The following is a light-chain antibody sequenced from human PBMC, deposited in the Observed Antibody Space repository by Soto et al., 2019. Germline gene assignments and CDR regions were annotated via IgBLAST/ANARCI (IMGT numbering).Light chain of an antibody. V-gene: IGLV2-14*02. Sequence: QSALTQPASVSGSPGQSITISCTGTSSDVGSYNLVSWYQQHPGKAPKLMISEVSNRPSGVSNRFSGSKSGNTASLTISGLQAEDEADYYCSSYTSSSTRVFGTGTKLTVL. CDR3: SSYTSSSTRV. CDR1: SSDVGSYNL. J-gene: IGLJ1*01. CDR2: EVS.